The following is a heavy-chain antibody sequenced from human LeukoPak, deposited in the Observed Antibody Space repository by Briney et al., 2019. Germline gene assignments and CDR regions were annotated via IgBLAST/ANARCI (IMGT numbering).Heavy chain of an antibody. V-gene: IGHV4-31*03. Sequence: SETLSLTCTVSGGSISSSSYYWSWIRQHPGKGLEWIGYIYYSGSTYYNPSLKSRVTISVDTSKNQFSLKLSSVTAADTAVYYCARERLISYCGGDCFTDAFDIWGQGTMVTVSS. J-gene: IGHJ3*02. D-gene: IGHD2-21*02. CDR3: ARERLISYCGGDCFTDAFDI. CDR1: GGSISSSSYY. CDR2: IYYSGST.